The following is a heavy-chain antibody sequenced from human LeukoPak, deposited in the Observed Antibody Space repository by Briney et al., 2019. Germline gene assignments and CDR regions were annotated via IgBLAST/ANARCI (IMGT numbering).Heavy chain of an antibody. V-gene: IGHV1-2*02. CDR1: GYTFTGYY. D-gene: IGHD2-21*01. Sequence: ASVKVSCKASGYTFTGYYMHWVRQAPGQGLEWMGWINPNSGGTNYAQKFQGRGTMTRDTSISTAYMELSRLRSDDTAVYYCAGLCGGDCYLDYWGQGTLVTVSS. CDR3: AGLCGGDCYLDY. CDR2: INPNSGGT. J-gene: IGHJ4*02.